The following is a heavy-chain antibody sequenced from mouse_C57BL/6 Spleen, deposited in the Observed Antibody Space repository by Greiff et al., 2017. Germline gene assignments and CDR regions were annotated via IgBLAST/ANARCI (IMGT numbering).Heavy chain of an antibody. D-gene: IGHD1-2*01. CDR1: GYTFTSYW. J-gene: IGHJ4*01. CDR3: ARSTLRYYAVDY. Sequence: QVQLKQPGAELVKPGASVKLSCKASGYTFTSYWMHWVKQRPGQGLEWIGMIHPNSGSTNYNEKFQSKATLTVDKSSSTAYMQLSSLTSEDSAVDYCARSTLRYYAVDYWGQGTSVTVSA. V-gene: IGHV1-64*01. CDR2: IHPNSGST.